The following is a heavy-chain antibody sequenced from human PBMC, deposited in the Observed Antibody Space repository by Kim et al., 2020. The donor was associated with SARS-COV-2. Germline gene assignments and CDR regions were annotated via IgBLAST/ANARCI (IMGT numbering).Heavy chain of an antibody. J-gene: IGHJ4*02. CDR2: INSDGSST. CDR3: ARDLRARYVDWLSEETLDY. V-gene: IGHV3-74*01. D-gene: IGHD3-9*01. CDR1: GFTFSSYW. Sequence: GGSLRLSCAASGFTFSSYWMHWVRQAPGKGLVWVSRINSDGSSTSYADSVKGRFTISRDNAKNTLYLQMNSLRAEDTAVYYCARDLRARYVDWLSEETLDYWGQGTLVTVSS.